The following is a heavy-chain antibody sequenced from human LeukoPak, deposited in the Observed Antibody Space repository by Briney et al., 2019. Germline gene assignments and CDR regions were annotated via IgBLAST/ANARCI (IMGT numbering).Heavy chain of an antibody. CDR2: IYYSGST. CDR1: GGSISSYY. V-gene: IGHV4-59*01. Sequence: PSETLSLTCTVSGGSISSYYWSWIRQPPGKGLEWIGYIYYSGSTNYNPSLKSRVTISVDTSKNQFSLKLSSVTAADTAVYYCVRNSNDYSYFDYWGQGTLVTVSS. J-gene: IGHJ4*02. D-gene: IGHD3-22*01. CDR3: VRNSNDYSYFDY.